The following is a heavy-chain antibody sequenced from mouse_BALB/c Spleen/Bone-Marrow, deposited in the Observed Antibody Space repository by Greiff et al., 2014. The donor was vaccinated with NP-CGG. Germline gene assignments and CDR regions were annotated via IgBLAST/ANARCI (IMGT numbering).Heavy chain of an antibody. CDR2: ISSGGSYT. CDR3: ARQGNWDGYFDV. CDR1: GFAFSSYD. J-gene: IGHJ1*01. D-gene: IGHD4-1*01. V-gene: IGHV5-9*02. Sequence: EVKVVESGGGLVKPGGSLKLSCAASGFAFSSYDMSWVRQTPEKRLEWVATISSGGSYTYYPDSVKGRFTISRDNARNTLYLQMSSLRSEDTALYYCARQGNWDGYFDVWGAGTTVTVSS.